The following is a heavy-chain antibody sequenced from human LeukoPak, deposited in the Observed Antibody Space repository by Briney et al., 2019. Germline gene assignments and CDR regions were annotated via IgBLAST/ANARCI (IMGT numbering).Heavy chain of an antibody. CDR1: GFTFSSYA. V-gene: IGHV3-23*01. D-gene: IGHD2-2*01. CDR3: AKDQLASFRYFDQ. CDR2: ISGSGGST. Sequence: GGSLRLSCAASGFTFSSYAMSWVRQAPGKGLEWVSAISGSGGSTYYAGSVKGRFTISRDNSKNTLYLQMNSLRAEDTAVYYCAKDQLASFRYFDQWGQGTLVTVSS. J-gene: IGHJ4*02.